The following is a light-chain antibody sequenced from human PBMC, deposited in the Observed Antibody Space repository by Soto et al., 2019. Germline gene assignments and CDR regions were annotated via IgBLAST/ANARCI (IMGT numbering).Light chain of an antibody. V-gene: IGKV1-39*01. Sequence: DIQMIQSPSSLSVSVGDRVNITCRASQTIGTYLNWYQQKTGQAPKFLMYGVPNLQSGVPSRFSASASGTEFTLTINGLQPEDFATYYCQQSFSFPRTFGRGTKLEI. CDR1: QTIGTY. CDR3: QQSFSFPRT. CDR2: GVP. J-gene: IGKJ2*01.